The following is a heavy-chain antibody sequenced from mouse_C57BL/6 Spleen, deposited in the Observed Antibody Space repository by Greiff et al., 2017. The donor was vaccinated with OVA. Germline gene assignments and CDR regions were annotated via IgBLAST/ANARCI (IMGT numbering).Heavy chain of an antibody. CDR1: GFTFSDYG. V-gene: IGHV5-17*01. CDR2: ISSGSSTI. D-gene: IGHD1-1*01. CDR3: ARRRPVIEPGDFDV. J-gene: IGHJ1*03. Sequence: DVKLVESGGGLVKPGGSLKLSCAASGFTFSDYGMHWVRQAPEKGLEWVAYISSGSSTIYYADTVKGRFPISRDNAKNTLFMQMTSLRSEDTAMYYCARRRPVIEPGDFDVGGTGTTVTVSS.